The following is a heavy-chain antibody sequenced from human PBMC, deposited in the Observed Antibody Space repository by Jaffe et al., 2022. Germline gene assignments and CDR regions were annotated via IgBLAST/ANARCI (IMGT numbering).Heavy chain of an antibody. CDR2: INHSGST. J-gene: IGHJ3*02. CDR3: ARGYEYADIVATFASCGAFDI. Sequence: QVQLQQWGAGLLKPSETLSLTCAVYGGSFSGYYWSWIRQPPGKGLEWIGEINHSGSTNYNPSLKSRVTISVDTSKNQFSLKLSSVTAADTAVYYCARGYEYADIVATFASCGAFDIWGQGTMVTVSS. D-gene: IGHD5-12*01. V-gene: IGHV4-34*01. CDR1: GGSFSGYY.